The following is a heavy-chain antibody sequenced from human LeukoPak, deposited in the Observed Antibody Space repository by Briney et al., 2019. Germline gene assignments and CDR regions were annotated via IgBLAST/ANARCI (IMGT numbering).Heavy chain of an antibody. CDR3: ARGNADPYYYYYYMDV. CDR2: IIPIFGTA. J-gene: IGHJ6*03. D-gene: IGHD4-11*01. Sequence: SVKVSCKASGGTFSSYAISWVRQAPGQGLEWMGGIIPIFGTANYAQKFQGRVTITADKSTSTAYMELSSLRSEDTAVYYCARGNADPYYYYYYMDVWGKGTTVTVSS. CDR1: GGTFSSYA. V-gene: IGHV1-69*06.